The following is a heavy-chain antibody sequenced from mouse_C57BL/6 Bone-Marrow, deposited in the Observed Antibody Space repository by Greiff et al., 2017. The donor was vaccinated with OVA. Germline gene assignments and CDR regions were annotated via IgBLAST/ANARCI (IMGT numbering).Heavy chain of an antibody. CDR1: GFSLTSYG. V-gene: IGHV2-2*01. D-gene: IGHD2-4*01. CDR2: IWSGGST. CDR3: ARVYYDYDDGWYFDV. J-gene: IGHJ1*03. Sequence: VKLQESGPGLVQPSQSLSITCTVSGFSLTSYGVHWVRQSPGKGLEWLGVIWSGGSTDYNAAFISRLSISKDNSKSQVFFKMNSLQADDTAIYYCARVYYDYDDGWYFDVWGTGTTVTVSS.